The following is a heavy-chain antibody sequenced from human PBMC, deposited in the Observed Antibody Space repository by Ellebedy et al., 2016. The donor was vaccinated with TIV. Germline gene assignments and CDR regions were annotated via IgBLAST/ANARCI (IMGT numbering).Heavy chain of an antibody. CDR2: LNRSGST. V-gene: IGHV4-34*01. Sequence: MPGGSLRLSCAVYGWSFTGYSWSWIRQLPGKGLEWIGELNRSGSTSYNPSLKSRVSISVDTSSNQFSLKWYSVTAADTAVYYCARAFPYSSGWAFDYWGQGTLITVSS. CDR3: ARAFPYSSGWAFDY. J-gene: IGHJ4*02. CDR1: GWSFTGYS. D-gene: IGHD6-19*01.